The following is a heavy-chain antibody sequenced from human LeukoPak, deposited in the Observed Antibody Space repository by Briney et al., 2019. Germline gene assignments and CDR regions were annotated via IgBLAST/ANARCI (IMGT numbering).Heavy chain of an antibody. D-gene: IGHD1-1*01. CDR2: INPNNGAT. CDR3: ARYNWNDVVSALDS. J-gene: IGHJ4*02. Sequence: ASVKVSCKASGYTFSGYYIHWVRQAPGQGLEWMGWINPNNGATNYAQKFQGGVTMTRDTSITTFYMEVSSLTSDDTAVFYCARYNWNDVVSALDSWGQGTLDTVSS. V-gene: IGHV1-2*02. CDR1: GYTFSGYY.